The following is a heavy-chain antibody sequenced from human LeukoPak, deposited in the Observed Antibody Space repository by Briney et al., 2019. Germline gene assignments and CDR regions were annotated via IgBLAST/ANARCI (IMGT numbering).Heavy chain of an antibody. D-gene: IGHD4-17*01. Sequence: GGSLRLSCAASGFTFSSYAMHWVRRAPGKGLEWVSSISSSSDYIYYADSVKGRFTISRDNVKNSLYLQMNSLRAEDTAVYYCARLPDDYGDYKYFQHWGQGTLVTVSS. CDR1: GFTFSSYA. CDR3: ARLPDDYGDYKYFQH. V-gene: IGHV3-21*01. CDR2: ISSSSDYI. J-gene: IGHJ1*01.